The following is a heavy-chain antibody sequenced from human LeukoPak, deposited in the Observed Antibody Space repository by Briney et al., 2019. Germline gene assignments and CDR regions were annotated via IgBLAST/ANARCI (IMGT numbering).Heavy chain of an antibody. CDR3: ARDVGYSFDY. J-gene: IGHJ4*02. CDR1: GGSTSSYY. CDR2: IYYRGST. V-gene: IGHV4-59*01. D-gene: IGHD3-22*01. Sequence: PSETLSLTCTVSGGSTSSYYWSWIRQPPGKGLEWIGYIYYRGSTNYNPSLKSRVSMSVDTSKNQFSLKLTSVTAADTAVYYCARDVGYSFDYWGQGTLVTVSS.